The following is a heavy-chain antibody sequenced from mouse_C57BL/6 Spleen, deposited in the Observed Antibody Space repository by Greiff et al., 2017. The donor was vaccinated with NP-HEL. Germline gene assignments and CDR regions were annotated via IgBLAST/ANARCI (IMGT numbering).Heavy chain of an antibody. CDR2: IYPRDGST. V-gene: IGHV1-78*01. J-gene: IGHJ4*01. CDR1: GYTFTDHT. D-gene: IGHD1-1*01. CDR3: ARGAYYYGSSPHAMDY. Sequence: VQLQQSDAELVKPGASVKISCKVSGYTFTDHTIHWMKQRPEQGLEWIGYIYPRDGSTKYNEKFKGKATLTADKSSSTAYMQLNSLTSEDSAVYFWARGAYYYGSSPHAMDYWGQGTSVTVSS.